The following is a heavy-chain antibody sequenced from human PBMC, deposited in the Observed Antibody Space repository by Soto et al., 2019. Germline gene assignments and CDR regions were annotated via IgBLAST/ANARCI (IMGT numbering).Heavy chain of an antibody. Sequence: GESLKISFKASGYKFTTFWLNWVRQTPGKGLEWLGRIDPTDSFTNYSPPFEGHVTISVDRFISTAYLQWNSLQASDTAIYYCARPASGGSRDAFDVWGQGTTVTVSS. CDR1: GYKFTTFW. V-gene: IGHV5-10-1*01. CDR3: ARPASGGSRDAFDV. D-gene: IGHD2-15*01. CDR2: IDPTDSFT. J-gene: IGHJ3*01.